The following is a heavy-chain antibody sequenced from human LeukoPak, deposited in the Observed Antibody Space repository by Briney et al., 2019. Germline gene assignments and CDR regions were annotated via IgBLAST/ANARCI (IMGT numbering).Heavy chain of an antibody. CDR3: ARHRPRFGYCSGGSCYGHGDAFDI. CDR2: IYYSGST. J-gene: IGHJ3*02. Sequence: PSETLSLTCTVSGGSISSGGYYWSWIRQPPGKGLEWIGYIYYSGSTNYNPSLKSRVTISVDTSKNQFSLKLSSVTAADTAMYYCARHRPRFGYCSGGSCYGHGDAFDIWGQGTMVTVSS. CDR1: GGSISSGGYY. D-gene: IGHD2-15*01. V-gene: IGHV4-61*08.